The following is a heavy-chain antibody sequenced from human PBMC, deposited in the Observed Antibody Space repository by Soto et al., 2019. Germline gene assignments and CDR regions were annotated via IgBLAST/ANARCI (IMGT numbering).Heavy chain of an antibody. CDR2: IYHSGST. Sequence: QLQLQESASGLVKPSQTLSLTCAVSGGSISSGGYSWTWLRQPPGKGLEWIGYIYHSGSTYYNPSLKSRVTISVDRSKNQFSLKLNSVTAADTAVYYCARVPDVWGQGTTVTVSS. V-gene: IGHV4-30-2*01. CDR1: GGSISSGGYS. CDR3: ARVPDV. J-gene: IGHJ6*02.